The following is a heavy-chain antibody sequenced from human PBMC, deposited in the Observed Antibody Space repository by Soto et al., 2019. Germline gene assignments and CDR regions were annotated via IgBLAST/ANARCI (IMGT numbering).Heavy chain of an antibody. CDR3: ARDYAYAFDI. D-gene: IGHD3-16*01. J-gene: IGHJ3*02. Sequence: PGGSLRLSCAASGFTFRSYSINWVRQAPGKGLEWVSYISSSSRIISYADSVKGRFTISRDNAKNSLYLEMNSLRDEDTALYYCARDYAYAFDIWGQGTMVTV. CDR1: GFTFRSYS. V-gene: IGHV3-48*02. CDR2: ISSSSRII.